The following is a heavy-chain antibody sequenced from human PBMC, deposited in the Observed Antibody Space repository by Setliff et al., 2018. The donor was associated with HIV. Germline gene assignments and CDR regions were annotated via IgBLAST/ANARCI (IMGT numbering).Heavy chain of an antibody. Sequence: PGGSLRLSCAASGFTFSTSAMHWVRQAPGKGLEWVAVISYAGSNEYYGDPVKGRFTISRDNSKNTLFLQMNSLRVEDTAVYYCMRGPRLGPVDVWGKGATVTVSS. CDR1: GFTFSTSA. V-gene: IGHV3-30*04. CDR3: MRGPRLGPVDV. CDR2: ISYAGSNE. J-gene: IGHJ6*04. D-gene: IGHD3-16*01.